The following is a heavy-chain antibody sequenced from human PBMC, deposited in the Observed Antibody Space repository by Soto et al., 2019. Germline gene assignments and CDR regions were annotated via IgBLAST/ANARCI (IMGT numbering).Heavy chain of an antibody. Sequence: QVQLQESGPGLVKPSETLSLTCTVSGGSISRYYWSWIRQPPGRGLEWIGYIYYTGSTNYNPSLKSRVTISVDTSKNQFSRKLSSVTAADTAVYYCVRATIAAAGTGRFDPWGQGTLVTVSS. V-gene: IGHV4-59*01. CDR2: IYYTGST. D-gene: IGHD6-13*01. CDR3: VRATIAAAGTGRFDP. J-gene: IGHJ5*02. CDR1: GGSISRYY.